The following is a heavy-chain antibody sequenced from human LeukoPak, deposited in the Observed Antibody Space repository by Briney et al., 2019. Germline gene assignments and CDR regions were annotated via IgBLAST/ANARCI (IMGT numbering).Heavy chain of an antibody. J-gene: IGHJ3*02. CDR2: ITSSSSYI. CDR1: GLTFSSYS. D-gene: IGHD3-16*02. Sequence: PGGSLRLSCAASGLTFSSYSMNWVRQAPRKGLEWVSSITSSSSYIYYADSVKGRFTISRANAKNSLYLQMNSLRAQETTVYYCARDLIPYDYVWGSYRYSAFDIWGQGTMVTVSS. CDR3: ARDLIPYDYVWGSYRYSAFDI. V-gene: IGHV3-21*01.